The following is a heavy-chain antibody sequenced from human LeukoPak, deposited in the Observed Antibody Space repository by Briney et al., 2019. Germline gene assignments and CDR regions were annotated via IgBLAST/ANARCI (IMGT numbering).Heavy chain of an antibody. V-gene: IGHV4-39*01. CDR1: GAAISSSTYY. J-gene: IGHJ4*02. CDR3: ATPGRIAVAGQFDY. Sequence: SETLSLTCTVSGAAISSSTYYWGWIRQPPGEGLEWIRYTYYSSSTYYNPSLKSRVTISVDTSKNQFSLMLNSVTAADTAVYYCATPGRIAVAGQFDYWGQGTLVTVSS. CDR2: TYYSSST. D-gene: IGHD6-19*01.